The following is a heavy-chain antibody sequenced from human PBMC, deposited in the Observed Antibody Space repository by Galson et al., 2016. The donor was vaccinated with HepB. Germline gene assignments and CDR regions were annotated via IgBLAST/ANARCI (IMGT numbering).Heavy chain of an antibody. Sequence: SLRLSCAGSGFTFSSYAMSWVRQAPGKGLEWISSIIGSGISTYYRDSVKGRFTISRDNSKNTLFLRMSSLRAEDTAVYYCAKDVNGYNEYYFKDWGQGTLVTVSS. CDR2: IIGSGIST. D-gene: IGHD3-9*01. J-gene: IGHJ4*02. CDR1: GFTFSSYA. V-gene: IGHV3-23*01. CDR3: AKDVNGYNEYYFKD.